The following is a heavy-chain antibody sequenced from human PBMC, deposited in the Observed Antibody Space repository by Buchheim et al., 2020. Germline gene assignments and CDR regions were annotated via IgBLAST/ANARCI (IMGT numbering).Heavy chain of an antibody. CDR2: ISGSGGST. CDR1: GFTFSSYA. CDR3: AKATIFGVVNYGMDV. V-gene: IGHV3-23*01. D-gene: IGHD3-3*01. Sequence: EVQLLECGGGLVQTGGSLRLSCAASGFTFSSYAMRWVRQAPGKGLEWVSGISGSGGSTYYADSVKGRFTISRDNSKNTLYLQMNSLRAEDTAVYYCAKATIFGVVNYGMDVWGQGTT. J-gene: IGHJ6*02.